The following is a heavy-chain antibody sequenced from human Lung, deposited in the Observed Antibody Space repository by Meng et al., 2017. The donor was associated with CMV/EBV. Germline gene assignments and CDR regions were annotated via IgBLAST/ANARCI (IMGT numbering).Heavy chain of an antibody. CDR2: IYGNDGD. Sequence: SGPMMVXCTQTLSTTCSYSGFSLTTSRVCVLWCRPPPGKALEWLAHIYGNDGDHYSSSLRSRLTITKDTSRNQVVLTLTNVGPVDTVTYDCAYRVAAFPLYYFDYWGQGTLVTVSS. J-gene: IGHJ4*02. CDR3: AYRVAAFPLYYFDY. D-gene: IGHD6-6*01. V-gene: IGHV2-5*01. CDR1: GFSLTTSRVC.